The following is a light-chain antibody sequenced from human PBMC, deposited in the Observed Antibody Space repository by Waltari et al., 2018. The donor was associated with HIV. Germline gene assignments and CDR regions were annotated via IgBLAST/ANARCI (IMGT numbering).Light chain of an antibody. CDR3: SSYAGSNNLV. CDR1: SSDVGGYNY. CDR2: EVS. J-gene: IGLJ2*01. V-gene: IGLV2-8*01. Sequence: QSALTQPPSASGSPGQSVTISCTGTSSDVGGYNYVSWYQQHPGKAPKLMIYEVSTRRSGGPERFYGSKTGNTASLTVSGLQAEEEAGYYCSSYAGSNNLVFGGGTKLTVL.